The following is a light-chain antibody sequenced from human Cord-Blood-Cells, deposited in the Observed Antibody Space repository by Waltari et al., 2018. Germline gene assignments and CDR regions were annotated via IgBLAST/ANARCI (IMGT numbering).Light chain of an antibody. CDR2: DVR. V-gene: IGLV2-14*01. CDR1: SSDVGDYNY. CDR3: SSYTSSSVV. J-gene: IGLJ2*01. Sequence: QSALTQPASVSGSPGQSITISCTGTSSDVGDYNYVSWYQQHPGKAPKLMIYDVRNRPSGVSNRFSGSKSGNTASLTISGLQAEDEADYYCSSYTSSSVVFGGGTKLTVL.